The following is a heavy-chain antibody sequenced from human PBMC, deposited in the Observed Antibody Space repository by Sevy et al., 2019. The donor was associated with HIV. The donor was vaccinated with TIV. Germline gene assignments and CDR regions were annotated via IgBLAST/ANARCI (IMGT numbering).Heavy chain of an antibody. D-gene: IGHD3-10*01. CDR3: ARPYGSGSCEAFDI. V-gene: IGHV3-21*06. Sequence: GGSLRLSCAASGFTFNTYTMNWVRQAPGKGLEWVSSISFSSNYIYYADSVKGRFTISRDNAKNSLYLQMNSLRAEDTAVYYCARPYGSGSCEAFDIWGQGTMVTVSS. CDR2: ISFSSNYI. CDR1: GFTFNTYT. J-gene: IGHJ3*02.